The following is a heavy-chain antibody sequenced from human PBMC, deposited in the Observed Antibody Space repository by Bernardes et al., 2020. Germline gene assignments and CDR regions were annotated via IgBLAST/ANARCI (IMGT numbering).Heavy chain of an antibody. V-gene: IGHV4-4*02. CDR1: GGSISSSNW. D-gene: IGHD3-3*01. CDR3: ARAVHSGVVNPSYYYYGMDV. J-gene: IGHJ6*04. CDR2: IYHSGST. Sequence: SETLSLTCAVSGGSISSSNWWSWVRQPPGKGLEWIGEIYHSGSTNYNPSLKSRVTISVDKSKNQFSLKLSSVTAADTAVYYCARAVHSGVVNPSYYYYGMDVWGKGTTVTVSS.